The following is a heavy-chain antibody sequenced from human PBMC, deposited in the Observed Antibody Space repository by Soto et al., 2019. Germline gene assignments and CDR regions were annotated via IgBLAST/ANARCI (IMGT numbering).Heavy chain of an antibody. D-gene: IGHD4-17*01. CDR2: IYHSGST. CDR3: AHYDHLRHYFDY. CDR1: SGSISSSNW. Sequence: QVQLQESGPGLVKPSGTLSLTCAVSSGSISSSNWWSWVRQPPGKGLEWIGEIYHSGSTNYNPSLMGRVTIAVDKSKNQFSLKLSSLNAADTAVCYCAHYDHLRHYFDYWGQGTLVTGSS. V-gene: IGHV4-4*02. J-gene: IGHJ4*02.